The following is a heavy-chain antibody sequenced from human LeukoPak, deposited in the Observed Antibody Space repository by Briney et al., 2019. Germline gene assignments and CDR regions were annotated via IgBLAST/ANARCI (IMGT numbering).Heavy chain of an antibody. CDR1: GGTFSSYA. Sequence: SVKVSCKASGGTFSSYAISWVRQAPGQGLEWMGGIIPIFGTANYPQKFQGRVTITTDESTSTAYMELSSLRSEDTAVYYCARAPIVLMVYARNYYYYYMDVWGKGTTVTVSS. D-gene: IGHD2-8*01. V-gene: IGHV1-69*05. J-gene: IGHJ6*03. CDR3: ARAPIVLMVYARNYYYYYMDV. CDR2: IIPIFGTA.